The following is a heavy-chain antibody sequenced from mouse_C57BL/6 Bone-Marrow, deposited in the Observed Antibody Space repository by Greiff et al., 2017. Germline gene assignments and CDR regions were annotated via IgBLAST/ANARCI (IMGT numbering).Heavy chain of an antibody. CDR3: ARPTGFAY. CDR1: GFTFSSSG. Sequence: EVKLVESGGDLVKPGGSLKLSCAASGFTFSSSGMSWVRQTPDKRLEWVATISSGGSYTYYPDSVKGRFTISRDNAKNTLYLQMSSLKSEDTAMYYCARPTGFAYWGQGTLVTVSA. CDR2: ISSGGSYT. J-gene: IGHJ3*01. V-gene: IGHV5-6*02.